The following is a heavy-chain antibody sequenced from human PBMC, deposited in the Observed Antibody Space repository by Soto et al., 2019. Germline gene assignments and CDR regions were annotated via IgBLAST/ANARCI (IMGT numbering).Heavy chain of an antibody. J-gene: IGHJ5*02. CDR2: IDHSGYT. CDR1: GGSFSGYY. D-gene: IGHD3-3*01. Sequence: SETLSLTCAVYGGSFSGYYWNWIRQPPGKGLEWIGEIDHSGYTNYNPSLKSRVPISVDTSKNQFSLRLTSVTAADTAVYYCARVRDWFDPGGQGTLVTSPQ. CDR3: ARVRDWFDP. V-gene: IGHV4-34*01.